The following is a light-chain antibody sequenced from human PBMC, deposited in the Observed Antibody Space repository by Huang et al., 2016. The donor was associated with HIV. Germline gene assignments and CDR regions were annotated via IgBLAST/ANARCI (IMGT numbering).Light chain of an antibody. V-gene: IGKV3-15*01. CDR3: QQCDKWPPT. CDR1: RIISNN. Sequence: EIVMTQSTATLSVSPGERATLSCRASRIISNNLAWYQQKPGQAPRLLIYGASTRATGIPARFSGSGSGTEFTLTISSLQTEDFAVYYCQQCDKWPPTFGQGTKVEIK. J-gene: IGKJ1*01. CDR2: GAS.